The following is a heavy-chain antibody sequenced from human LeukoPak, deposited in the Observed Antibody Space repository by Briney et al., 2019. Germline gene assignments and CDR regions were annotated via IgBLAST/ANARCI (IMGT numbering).Heavy chain of an antibody. D-gene: IGHD2-2*01. CDR2: ISSSSSYI. Sequence: GGSPRLSCAVSGFTFSSYSMNWVRQAPGKGLEWVSSISSSSSYIYYADSVKGRFTISRDNAKNSLYLQMNSLRAEDTAVYYCASASTRYCSSTSCRDYWGQGTLVTVSS. V-gene: IGHV3-21*01. CDR3: ASASTRYCSSTSCRDY. J-gene: IGHJ4*02. CDR1: GFTFSSYS.